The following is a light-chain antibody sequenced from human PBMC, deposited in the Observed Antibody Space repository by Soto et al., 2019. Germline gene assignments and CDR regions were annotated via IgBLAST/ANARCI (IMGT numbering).Light chain of an antibody. CDR1: QSVSTRY. Sequence: ESMLTQSPGTLSLSPGERATLSCRASQSVSTRYLAWYQQKPGQAPRLLIYGASIRATGIPDRFSGSGSGTDFTLTISRLEPEDFAVYYCHQVGSSPPAFTFCQGTKLEI. V-gene: IGKV3-20*01. CDR2: GAS. J-gene: IGKJ2*01. CDR3: HQVGSSPPAFT.